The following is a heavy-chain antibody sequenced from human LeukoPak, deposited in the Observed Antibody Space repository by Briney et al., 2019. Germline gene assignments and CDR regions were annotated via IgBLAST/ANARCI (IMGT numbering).Heavy chain of an antibody. CDR1: GGSISSYY. Sequence: SETLSLTCTVSGGSISSYYWSWIRRPAGKGLEWIGRIYTSGSTNYNPSLKSRVTMSVDTSKNQFSLKLSSVTAADTAVYYCARGLYDILTGYRYFDLWGRGTLVTVSS. CDR2: IYTSGST. D-gene: IGHD3-9*01. V-gene: IGHV4-4*07. CDR3: ARGLYDILTGYRYFDL. J-gene: IGHJ2*01.